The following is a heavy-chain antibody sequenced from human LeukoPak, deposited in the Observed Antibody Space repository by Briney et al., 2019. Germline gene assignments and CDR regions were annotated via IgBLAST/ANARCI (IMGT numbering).Heavy chain of an antibody. V-gene: IGHV3-30*18. CDR2: ISYDGSNK. CDR3: AKVRYYGSGSYFGYFQH. D-gene: IGHD3-10*01. J-gene: IGHJ1*01. CDR1: GFTFSRYW. Sequence: PGGSLRLSCAASGFTFSRYWMHWVRQVPGKGLEWVAVISYDGSNKYYADSVKGRFTISRDNSKNTLYLQMNSLRAEDTAVYYCAKVRYYGSGSYFGYFQHWGQGTLVTVSS.